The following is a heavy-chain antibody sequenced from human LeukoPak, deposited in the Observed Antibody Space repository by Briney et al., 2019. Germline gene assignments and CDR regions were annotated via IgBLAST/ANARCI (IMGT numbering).Heavy chain of an antibody. V-gene: IGHV4-59*01. CDR1: GGSISRYY. Sequence: PSETLSLTRTDSGGSISRYYWSWLRQPPGKGLEWIGYIYYSGSTNYNPSLKSRVTISVDTSKNQFSLKLSSVTAADPAVYYCAGDQRSSFDYWGQGTLVTVSS. D-gene: IGHD6-6*01. J-gene: IGHJ4*02. CDR2: IYYSGST. CDR3: AGDQRSSFDY.